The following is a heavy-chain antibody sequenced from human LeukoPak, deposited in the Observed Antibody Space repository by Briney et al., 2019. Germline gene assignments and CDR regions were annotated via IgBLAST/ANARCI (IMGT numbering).Heavy chain of an antibody. V-gene: IGHV3-23*01. Sequence: GGSLRLSCAASGFTFSSYAMTWVRQAPGKGLEWVSGISGSGGSTYYADSVKGRFTISRDNSKNTLYLQMNSLRAADTAVYYCAKALHFDCLPFDYWGKGTLVTVSS. D-gene: IGHD3-9*01. CDR1: GFTFSSYA. J-gene: IGHJ4*01. CDR2: ISGSGGST. CDR3: AKALHFDCLPFDY.